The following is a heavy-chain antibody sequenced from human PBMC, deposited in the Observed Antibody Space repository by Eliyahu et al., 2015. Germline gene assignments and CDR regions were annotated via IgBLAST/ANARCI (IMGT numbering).Heavy chain of an antibody. CDR2: MRGDGNDK. Sequence: EVQLVESGGGLVQPGGSLXLSCAAXGFXFXRFDLHWVRXAPGQGLVLVXWMRGDGNDKVYADAVKGRFTVSRDNAKNTVFLQMNSLRDEDTAVYYCVRDGDAFNFDYWGQGTLVSVSS. CDR3: VRDGDAFNFDY. J-gene: IGHJ4*02. V-gene: IGHV3-74*01. D-gene: IGHD3-16*01. CDR1: GFXFXRFD.